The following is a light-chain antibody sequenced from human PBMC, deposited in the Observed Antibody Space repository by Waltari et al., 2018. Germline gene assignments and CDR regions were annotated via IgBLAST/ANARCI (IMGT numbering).Light chain of an antibody. CDR1: SSNVGSSY. CDR2: RDD. CDR3: AAWDDSLSCWV. Sequence: QSVLTQPPSASGTPGQRVTISCSGSSSNVGSSYVYWYQHLPGAAPKVLMFRDDERAVGIPDRFSGSKSGTSASLAISGLRSEDEADYYCAAWDDSLSCWVFGGGTKLTVL. J-gene: IGLJ3*02. V-gene: IGLV1-47*01.